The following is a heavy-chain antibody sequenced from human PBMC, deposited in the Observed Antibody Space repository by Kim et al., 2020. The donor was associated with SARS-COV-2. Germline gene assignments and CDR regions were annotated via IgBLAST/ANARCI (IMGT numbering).Heavy chain of an antibody. J-gene: IGHJ4*02. Sequence: GGSLRLSCAASGFRFSNYEMNWVRQTPGKGLEWISYISSISRSIYYADSVRGRFTISRDNAKNSLYLQMNSLRAEDTAVYYCATPASTDGWYFDYWGRGTXVTVSS. CDR1: GFRFSNYE. CDR3: ATPASTDGWYFDY. D-gene: IGHD6-19*01. CDR2: ISSISRSI. V-gene: IGHV3-48*03.